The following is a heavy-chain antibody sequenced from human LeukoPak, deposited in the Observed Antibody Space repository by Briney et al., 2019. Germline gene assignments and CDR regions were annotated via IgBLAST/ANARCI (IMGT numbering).Heavy chain of an antibody. V-gene: IGHV4-34*01. Sequence: SETLSLTCAAYGGSFRGYYWTWIRQPPGKGLEWIGEINHGGSTNYTPSLKSRVTISIGTSKSQFSLKLNSVTDADTAVYYCGRAPGWTIAACPLDYWGQGSLVTVSS. J-gene: IGHJ4*02. CDR1: GGSFRGYY. D-gene: IGHD6-6*01. CDR3: GRAPGWTIAACPLDY. CDR2: INHGGST.